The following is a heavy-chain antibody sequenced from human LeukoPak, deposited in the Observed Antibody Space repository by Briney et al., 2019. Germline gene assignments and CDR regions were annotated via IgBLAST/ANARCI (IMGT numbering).Heavy chain of an antibody. CDR1: GFTFSSYA. CDR3: ARDQQCCSSTSCYPAYYFDY. D-gene: IGHD2-2*01. V-gene: IGHV3-30-3*01. J-gene: IGHJ4*02. Sequence: GGSLRLSCAASGFTFSSYAMHWVRQAPGKGLEWVAVISYDGSNKYYADSVKGRFTISRDNSKNTLYLQMNSLRAEDTAVYYCARDQQCCSSTSCYPAYYFDYWGQGTLVTVSS. CDR2: ISYDGSNK.